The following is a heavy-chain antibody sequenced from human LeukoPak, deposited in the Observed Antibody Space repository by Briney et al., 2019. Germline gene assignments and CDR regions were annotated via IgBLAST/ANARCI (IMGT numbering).Heavy chain of an antibody. D-gene: IGHD6-13*01. CDR1: GFTFSSYA. CDR3: ARAPAAAGQIYYYGMDV. V-gene: IGHV3-30-3*01. Sequence: GGSLRLSCAASGFTFSSYAMHWVRQAPGKGLEWVAVISYDGSNKYYADSVKGRFTISRGNSKNTLYLQMNSLRAEDTAVYYCARAPAAAGQIYYYGMDVWGQGTTVTVSS. CDR2: ISYDGSNK. J-gene: IGHJ6*02.